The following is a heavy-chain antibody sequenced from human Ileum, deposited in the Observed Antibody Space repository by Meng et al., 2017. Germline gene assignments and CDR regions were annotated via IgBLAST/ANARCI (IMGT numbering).Heavy chain of an antibody. CDR3: ARIGGSRGVYYGSVAFDY. CDR2: MNPNSGNT. V-gene: IGHV1-8*01. CDR1: GYTFTSYE. Sequence: QGQRVQSGAEVKKPGASVKVSCKASGYTFTSYEINWVRQAPGQGLEWMGWMNPNSGNTGYAQKFQGRVTITRNTSISTAYMELSSLRSEDTAVYYCARIGGSRGVYYGSVAFDYWGQGTLVTVSS. J-gene: IGHJ4*02. D-gene: IGHD3-10*01.